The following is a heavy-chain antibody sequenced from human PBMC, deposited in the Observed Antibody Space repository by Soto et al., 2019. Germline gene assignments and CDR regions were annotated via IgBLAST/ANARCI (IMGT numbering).Heavy chain of an antibody. CDR3: AGKGSFRGWYADY. CDR2: IIPIFGTA. D-gene: IGHD6-19*01. J-gene: IGHJ4*02. CDR1: GGTFSRYA. Sequence: QVQLVQSGAEVKKPGSSVKVSCKASGGTFSRYAISWVRQAPGQGLEWMAGIIPIFGTANYAQKFQGRVTITADKSTSTAYMELSSLRSEDTAVYYCAGKGSFRGWYADYWGQGTLVTVSS. V-gene: IGHV1-69*06.